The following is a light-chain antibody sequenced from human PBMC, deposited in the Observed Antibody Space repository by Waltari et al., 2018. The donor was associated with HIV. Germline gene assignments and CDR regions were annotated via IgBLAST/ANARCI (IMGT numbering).Light chain of an antibody. V-gene: IGLV1-44*01. CDR2: SNH. CDR3: ASRDDSLNGPV. Sequence: QSVLTQPPSASGTPRQRVTISRSGSRSNIGGNTVNWYQHLPGTAPKLLIYSNHQRPSGVPDRFSGSKSGTSASLAISGLQSEDEADYYCASRDDSLNGPVFGRGTKLTVL. J-gene: IGLJ2*01. CDR1: RSNIGGNT.